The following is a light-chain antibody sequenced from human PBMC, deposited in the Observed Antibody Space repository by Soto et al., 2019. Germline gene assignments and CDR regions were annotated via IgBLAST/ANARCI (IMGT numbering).Light chain of an antibody. CDR2: DDS. CDR1: NIGSKS. J-gene: IGLJ1*01. V-gene: IGLV3-21*02. CDR3: QVWDSSSDHPYV. Sequence: SYELTQPPSVSVAPGQTASLTCGGNNIGSKSVHWYQQKPGQAPVLVVYDDSDRPSGIPERVSGSNSRNTATLTISRVEAGDEADYYCQVWDSSSDHPYVFGTGTKVTVL.